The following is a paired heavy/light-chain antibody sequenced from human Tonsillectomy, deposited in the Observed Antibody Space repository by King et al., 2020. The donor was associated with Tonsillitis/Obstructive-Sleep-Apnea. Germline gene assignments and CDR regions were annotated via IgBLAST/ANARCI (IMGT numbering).Heavy chain of an antibody. V-gene: IGHV3-23*01. CDR3: AKDRNEFSPGPDY. CDR1: GFTFSSYA. Sequence: EVQLLESGGGFVQPGGSLRLSCAASGFTFSSYAMSWVRQAPGKGLEWVSVINGGGANRRYANTRYADSVKGRFTVSRDNSKNTLYLHMNSLRAEDTAVYYCAKDRNEFSPGPDYWGQGTLVTVSS. CDR2: INGGGANRRYANT. D-gene: IGHD2-8*02. J-gene: IGHJ4*02.
Light chain of an antibody. J-gene: IGLJ2*01. Sequence: QSALTQPASVSGSPGQSITISCSGTSSDVGGYNYVSWYQQHPGKAPKLIIFDVNNRPSGVSNRFSGSKSGNTASLTISGLQAEDEADYYCSSYTTAITEVFGGGTKLTVL. CDR3: SSYTTAITEV. CDR2: DVN. V-gene: IGLV2-14*01. CDR1: SSDVGGYNY.